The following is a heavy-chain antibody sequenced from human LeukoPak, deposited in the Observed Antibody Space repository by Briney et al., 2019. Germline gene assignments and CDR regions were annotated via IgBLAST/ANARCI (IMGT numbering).Heavy chain of an antibody. CDR1: GGTFSSYA. CDR3: ARVLDLGCVPYYYYYMDV. D-gene: IGHD3-16*01. J-gene: IGHJ6*03. Sequence: SVKVSCKASGGTFSSYAISWVRQAPGQGLEWMGGIIPIFGTANYAQKFQGRVTITADESTSTAYMELSSLRSEDTAVYYCARVLDLGCVPYYYYYMDVWGKGTTVTVSS. CDR2: IIPIFGTA. V-gene: IGHV1-69*13.